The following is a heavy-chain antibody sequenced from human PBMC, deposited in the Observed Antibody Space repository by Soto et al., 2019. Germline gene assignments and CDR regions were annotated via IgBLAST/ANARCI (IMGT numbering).Heavy chain of an antibody. Sequence: GASVKVSCKASGGTLSIYAISWVREAPGQGLEWMGGIIPIFGTANYAQKFQGRVTMTRNTSISTAYMELSSLRTEDTAVYYCARVRSVSYHLQAFDIWGQGTMVTVSS. V-gene: IGHV1-69*05. CDR1: GGTLSIYA. D-gene: IGHD1-26*01. J-gene: IGHJ3*02. CDR2: IIPIFGTA. CDR3: ARVRSVSYHLQAFDI.